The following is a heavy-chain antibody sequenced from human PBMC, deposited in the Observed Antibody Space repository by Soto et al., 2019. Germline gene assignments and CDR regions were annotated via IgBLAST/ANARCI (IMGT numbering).Heavy chain of an antibody. J-gene: IGHJ6*02. CDR3: ASNNVDTAMAQKSDYYYYYGMDV. D-gene: IGHD5-18*01. CDR2: IIPIFGTA. V-gene: IGHV1-69*13. CDR1: GGTFSSYA. Sequence: GASVKVSCKASGGTFSSYAISWVRQAPGQGLEWMGGIIPIFGTANYAQKFQGRVTITADESTSTAYMELSSLRSEDTAVYYCASNNVDTAMAQKSDYYYYYGMDVWGQGTTVTVSS.